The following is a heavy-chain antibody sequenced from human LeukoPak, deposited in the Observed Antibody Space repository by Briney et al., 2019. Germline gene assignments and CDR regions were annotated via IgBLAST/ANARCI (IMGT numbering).Heavy chain of an antibody. CDR3: ARIAVAGTSREDWFDP. Sequence: SVKVSCKASGGTFSSYAISWVRQAPGQGLEWMGGIIPIFGTANYAQKFQGRVTITADESTSTAYMELSSLRSDDTAVYYCARIAVAGTSREDWFDPWGQGTLVTVSS. J-gene: IGHJ5*02. V-gene: IGHV1-69*13. CDR2: IIPIFGTA. D-gene: IGHD6-19*01. CDR1: GGTFSSYA.